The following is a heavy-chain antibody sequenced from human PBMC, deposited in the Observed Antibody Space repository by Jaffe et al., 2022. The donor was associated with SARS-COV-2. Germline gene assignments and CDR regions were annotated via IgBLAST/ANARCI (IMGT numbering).Heavy chain of an antibody. D-gene: IGHD2-2*01. V-gene: IGHV3-7*03. Sequence: EVQLVESGGGLVQPGGSLRLSCAASGFTFSNYWMSWVRQAPGKGLEWVANIKQDGSLRYYVASVRGRFTISRDDAKNSLYLQMNSLRADDTAVYYCSRDVQDRYKYHFEYWGQGTLVTVSS. CDR1: GFTFSNYW. CDR2: IKQDGSLR. J-gene: IGHJ4*02. CDR3: SRDVQDRYKYHFEY.